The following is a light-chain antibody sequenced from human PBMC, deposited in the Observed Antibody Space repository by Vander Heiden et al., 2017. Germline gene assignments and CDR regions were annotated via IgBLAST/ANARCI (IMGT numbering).Light chain of an antibody. J-gene: IGLJ1*01. V-gene: IGLV3-1*01. Sequence: SYELTQPPPVSVSPGQTASISCAEDKLGEKYACWYQQKPGESSVLVIYQDSKRPSGIPERFSGSNSGNTATLTSSGTQAMDEADYYCQEWDSSTPYVFGTGTKVTVL. CDR2: QDS. CDR3: QEWDSSTPYV. CDR1: KLGEKY.